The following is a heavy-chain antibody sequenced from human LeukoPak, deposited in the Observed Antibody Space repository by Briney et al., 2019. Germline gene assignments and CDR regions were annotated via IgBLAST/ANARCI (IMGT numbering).Heavy chain of an antibody. CDR1: GGSISSYY. J-gene: IGHJ4*02. Sequence: SETLSLTCTVSGGSISSYYWSWIRQPAGKGLEWIGRIHTSGSTNYNPSLKSRVTMSVDASKNQFSLKLSSVTAADTAVYYCARAPNWNYAQNYYFDYWGQGTLVTVSS. D-gene: IGHD1-7*01. V-gene: IGHV4-4*07. CDR3: ARAPNWNYAQNYYFDY. CDR2: IHTSGST.